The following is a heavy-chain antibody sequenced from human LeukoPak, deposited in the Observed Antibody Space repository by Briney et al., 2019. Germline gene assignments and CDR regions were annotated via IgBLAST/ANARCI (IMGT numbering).Heavy chain of an antibody. V-gene: IGHV4-34*01. CDR1: GGSFSGYY. D-gene: IGHD2-15*01. J-gene: IGHJ4*02. CDR3: ARGRVRGYCSGGSCYSDVLAFLHFDY. Sequence: NPSETLSLTCAVYGGSFSGYYWSWIRQPPGKGLEWIGEINHSGSTNYNPSLKSRVTISVDTSKNQFSLKLSSVTAADTAVYYCARGRVRGYCSGGSCYSDVLAFLHFDYWGQGTLVTVSS. CDR2: INHSGST.